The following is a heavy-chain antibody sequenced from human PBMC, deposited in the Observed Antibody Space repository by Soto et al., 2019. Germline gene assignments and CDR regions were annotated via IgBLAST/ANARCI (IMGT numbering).Heavy chain of an antibody. Sequence: WGSLRPSCAASGFTFSSYAMSWVRQAPGKGLEWVSAISGSGGSTYYADSVKGRFTISRDNSKNTLYLQMNSLRAEDTAVYYCAKAASVYSSGWFHFDYWGQGTLVTVS. CDR3: AKAASVYSSGWFHFDY. CDR2: ISGSGGST. D-gene: IGHD6-19*01. J-gene: IGHJ4*02. V-gene: IGHV3-23*01. CDR1: GFTFSSYA.